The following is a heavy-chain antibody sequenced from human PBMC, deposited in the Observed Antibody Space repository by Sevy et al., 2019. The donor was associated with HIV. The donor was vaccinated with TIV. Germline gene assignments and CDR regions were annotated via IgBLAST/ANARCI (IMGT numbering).Heavy chain of an antibody. CDR3: VKDRSSTWSFDF. Sequence: GGSLRLSCATFGFNFRNSWMAWVRQTPGKGLEFLADIKQDGYEPYYVDSVKGRFTISRDNAKNSLHLQMNSLRAEDTAVYYCVKDRSSTWSFDFWGQGTVVTVSS. CDR2: IKQDGYEP. V-gene: IGHV3-7*01. J-gene: IGHJ4*02. CDR1: GFNFRNSW. D-gene: IGHD6-13*01.